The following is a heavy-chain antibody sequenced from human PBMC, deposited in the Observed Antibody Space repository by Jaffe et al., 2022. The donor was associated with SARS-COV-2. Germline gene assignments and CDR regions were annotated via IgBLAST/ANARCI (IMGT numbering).Heavy chain of an antibody. J-gene: IGHJ4*02. CDR3: VRDPTTGTTN. D-gene: IGHD4-17*01. CDR2: IKQDGSEK. CDR1: GFMFSSNW. V-gene: IGHV3-7*01. Sequence: EVQLVESGGGFVQPGGSLRLSCGASGFMFSSNWMSWVRQSPGKGLQWVATIKQDGSEKYYVDSVKGRFTISRDNIKDSLFLQMNNLSAEDTAMYYCVRDPTTGTTNWGQGTLVTVSS.